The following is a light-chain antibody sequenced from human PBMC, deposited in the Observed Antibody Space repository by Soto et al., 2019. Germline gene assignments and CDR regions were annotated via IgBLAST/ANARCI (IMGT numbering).Light chain of an antibody. Sequence: EIMLTQSPGTLSLSTGERATLPCRASHSIASNDLAWYQQKPGQAPRLLXYGASSRATGISDRFSGSGSGTDFTLTIIKLEPEDFAVYYCQQYGSSPALTFGGGTKVDIK. J-gene: IGKJ4*01. CDR2: GAS. CDR3: QQYGSSPALT. CDR1: HSIASND. V-gene: IGKV3-20*01.